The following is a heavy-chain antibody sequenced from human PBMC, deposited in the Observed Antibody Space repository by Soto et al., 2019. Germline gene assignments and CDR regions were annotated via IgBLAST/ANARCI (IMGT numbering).Heavy chain of an antibody. CDR1: GYTLTELS. CDR3: ATLPRRDYGDYSDAVDI. CDR2: FDPEDGET. D-gene: IGHD4-17*01. Sequence: GASVKVSCKVSGYTLTELSMHWVRQAPGKGLEWMGGFDPEDGETIYAQKFQGRVTMTEDTSTDTAYMELSSLRSEDTAVYYCATLPRRDYGDYSDAVDIWGQGTMVTVSS. V-gene: IGHV1-24*01. J-gene: IGHJ3*02.